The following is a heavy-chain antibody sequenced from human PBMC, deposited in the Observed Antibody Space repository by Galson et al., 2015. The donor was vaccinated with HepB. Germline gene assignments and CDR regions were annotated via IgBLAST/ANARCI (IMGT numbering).Heavy chain of an antibody. CDR2: ISGSGGST. D-gene: IGHD3-10*01. Sequence: SLRLSCAASGFTFSSYAMSWVRQAPGKGLEWVSAISGSGGSTYYADSVKGRFTISRDNSKNTLYLQMNSLRAEDTAVYYCAKDVLLWFGEGPFDYWGQGTLVTVSS. V-gene: IGHV3-23*01. CDR1: GFTFSSYA. CDR3: AKDVLLWFGEGPFDY. J-gene: IGHJ4*02.